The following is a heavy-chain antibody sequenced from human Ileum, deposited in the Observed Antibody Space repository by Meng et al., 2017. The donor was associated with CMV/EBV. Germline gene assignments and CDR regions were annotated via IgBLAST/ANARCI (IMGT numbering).Heavy chain of an antibody. CDR3: ARDLTNKWFYY. Sequence: LRGSGPGRGKPAETLSPTCTASGAPISSGSHSWAWFRRPPGKRLEWIGSMYFSGIADYNPSLKSRVTISLHATQKQFSLRLTSVTAADSAVYFCARDLTNKWFYYWGQGTLVTVSS. CDR2: MYFSGIA. J-gene: IGHJ4*02. CDR1: GAPISSGSHS. V-gene: IGHV4-39*07. D-gene: IGHD1-26*01.